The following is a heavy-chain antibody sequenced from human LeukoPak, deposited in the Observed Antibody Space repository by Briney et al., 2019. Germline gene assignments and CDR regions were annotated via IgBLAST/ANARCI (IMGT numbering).Heavy chain of an antibody. D-gene: IGHD6-19*01. J-gene: IGHJ4*02. Sequence: SETLSLTCTVSGGSISSYYWSWIRQPPGKGLEWIGYIYYSGSTNYNPSFKSRVTISVDTSKNQFSLKLSSVTAADTAVYYCARASGGYIEASFDYWGQGTLVTVSS. V-gene: IGHV4-59*01. CDR3: ARASGGYIEASFDY. CDR1: GGSISSYY. CDR2: IYYSGST.